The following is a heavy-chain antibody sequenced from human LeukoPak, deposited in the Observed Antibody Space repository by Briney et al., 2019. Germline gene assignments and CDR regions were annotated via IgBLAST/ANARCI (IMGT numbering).Heavy chain of an antibody. CDR2: IYHSGST. Sequence: PSETLSLTCTVSGGSISSYYWSWIRQPPGKGLGWIGYIYHSGSTNYNPSLKSRVTISVDTSKNQFSLKLSSVTAADTAVYYCAREHPSIVGATDYFDYWGQGTLVTVSS. D-gene: IGHD1-26*01. CDR1: GGSISSYY. CDR3: AREHPSIVGATDYFDY. J-gene: IGHJ4*02. V-gene: IGHV4-59*01.